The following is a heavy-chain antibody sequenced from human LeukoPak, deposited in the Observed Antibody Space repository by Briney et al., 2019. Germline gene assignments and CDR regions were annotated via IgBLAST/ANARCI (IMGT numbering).Heavy chain of an antibody. CDR2: INPNSGGT. CDR1: GYTFTGYY. CDR3: ARDRVQIVVVPAALGY. V-gene: IGHV1-2*02. J-gene: IGHJ4*02. Sequence: ASVKVSCKASGYTFTGYYMHWVRQAPGQGLEWMGWINPNSGGTNYAQKFQGRVTMTRDTSISTAYMELSRLRSDDTPVYYCARDRVQIVVVPAALGYWGQGTLVTVSS. D-gene: IGHD2-2*01.